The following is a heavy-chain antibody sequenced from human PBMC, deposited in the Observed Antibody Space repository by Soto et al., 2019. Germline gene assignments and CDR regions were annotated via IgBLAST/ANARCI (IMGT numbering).Heavy chain of an antibody. Sequence: PGESLKISCKGSGYSFTIYWINLVLQMPGKGLEWMGIIYPGDSDTRYSPSFQGQVTISADKSIDTAYLQWRSLKASDTAVYYCARHHGSPGSYFGLDVWGQGTTVTVSS. J-gene: IGHJ6*02. CDR1: GYSFTIYW. D-gene: IGHD6-13*01. CDR3: ARHHGSPGSYFGLDV. CDR2: IYPGDSDT. V-gene: IGHV5-51*01.